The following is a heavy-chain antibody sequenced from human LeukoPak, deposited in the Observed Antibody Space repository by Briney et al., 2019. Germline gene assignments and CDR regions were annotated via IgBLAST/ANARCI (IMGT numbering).Heavy chain of an antibody. CDR3: ARDNSVRDAAWWFNP. J-gene: IGHJ5*02. CDR1: GYTFTSNY. CDR2: ISPSGGST. V-gene: IGHV1-46*01. D-gene: IGHD5-24*01. Sequence: ASVKVSCKAFGYTFTSNYMHWVRQAPGQGLEWMGVISPSGGSTSYAQKFQGRVTLTRDMSTSTDYLELSSLRSEDTAVYYCARDNSVRDAAWWFNPWGQGTLVTVSS.